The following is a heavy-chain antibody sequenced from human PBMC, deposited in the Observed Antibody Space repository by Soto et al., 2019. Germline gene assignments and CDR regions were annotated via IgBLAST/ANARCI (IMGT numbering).Heavy chain of an antibody. D-gene: IGHD5-12*01. CDR2: INHSGST. V-gene: IGHV4-34*01. CDR1: GGSFSGYY. CDR3: ARAVATMEGWFDP. Sequence: SETLSLTCAVYGGSFSGYYWSWIRQPPGKGLEWIGEINHSGSTNYNPSLKSRVTISVDTSKSQFSLKLSSVTAADTAVYYCARAVATMEGWFDPWGQGTLVT. J-gene: IGHJ5*02.